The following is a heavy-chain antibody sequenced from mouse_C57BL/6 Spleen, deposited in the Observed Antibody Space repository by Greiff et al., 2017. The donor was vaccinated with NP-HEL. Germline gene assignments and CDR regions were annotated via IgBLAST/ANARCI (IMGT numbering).Heavy chain of an antibody. D-gene: IGHD1-1*01. V-gene: IGHV1-82*01. CDR3: AKPYYYGSSPYYFDY. J-gene: IGHJ2*01. Sequence: QVQLQQSGPELVQPGASVKISCKASGYAFSSSWMTWVKQRPGTGLEWIGRIYPGDGDTNYNGKFKGKATLTADKSSSTAYMQLSSLTSEDSAVYFCAKPYYYGSSPYYFDYWGQGTTLTVSS. CDR1: GYAFSSSW. CDR2: IYPGDGDT.